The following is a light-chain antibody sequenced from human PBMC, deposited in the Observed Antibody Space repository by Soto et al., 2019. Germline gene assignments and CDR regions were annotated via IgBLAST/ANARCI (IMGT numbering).Light chain of an antibody. V-gene: IGKV4-1*01. CDR2: WAS. CDR3: QQYYTTPPA. Sequence: DIVMTQSPDSLAVSLGERATINCKSSRNVLYRSNNTNYLAWYQQKPGHPPKLLIYWASTRESGVPDRFTGSGSGTDFTLTINSLQADDVAVYYCQQYYTTPPAFGQGTKLEIK. J-gene: IGKJ2*01. CDR1: RNVLYRSNNTNY.